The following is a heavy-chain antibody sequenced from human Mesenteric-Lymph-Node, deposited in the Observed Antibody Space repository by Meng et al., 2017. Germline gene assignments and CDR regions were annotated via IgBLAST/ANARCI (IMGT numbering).Heavy chain of an antibody. CDR2: FHHSEST. D-gene: IGHD3-16*01. Sequence: SETLSLTCTVSGFSINSNYYWGWIRQPPGKGLEWIANFHHSESTNYNPSLKSRVTISVDTSKNQFSLNLHSVTAADTAVYYCGRASVWFSGGYWGQGPLVTVSS. CDR3: GRASVWFSGGY. CDR1: GFSINSNYY. V-gene: IGHV4-38-2*02. J-gene: IGHJ4*02.